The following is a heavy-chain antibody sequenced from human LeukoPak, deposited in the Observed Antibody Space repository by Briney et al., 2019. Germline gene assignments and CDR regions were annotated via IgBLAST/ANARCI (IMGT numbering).Heavy chain of an antibody. V-gene: IGHV4-39*07. D-gene: IGHD3-3*01. Sequence: SETLSLTCTVSGGSISSSSYYWGWIRQPPGKGLEWIVSIYYSGSTYYNPSLKSRVTISVDTSKNQFSLKLSSVTAADTAVYYCARDRADITIFGVVIPNYYFDYWGQGTLVTVSS. CDR3: ARDRADITIFGVVIPNYYFDY. J-gene: IGHJ4*02. CDR1: GGSISSSSYY. CDR2: IYYSGST.